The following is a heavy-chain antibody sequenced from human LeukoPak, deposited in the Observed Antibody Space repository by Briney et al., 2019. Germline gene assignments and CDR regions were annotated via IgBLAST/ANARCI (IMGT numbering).Heavy chain of an antibody. CDR2: IRYDGSNK. CDR1: GFTFSSYG. V-gene: IGHV3-30*02. CDR3: AKRDF. Sequence: PGRSLRLSCAASGFTFSSYGMHWVRQAPGKGLEWVAFIRYDGSNKYYAGSVKGRFTISRDNSKNTLFLQMNSLRADDTAIYYCAKRDFWGQGTLVTVSS. J-gene: IGHJ4*02.